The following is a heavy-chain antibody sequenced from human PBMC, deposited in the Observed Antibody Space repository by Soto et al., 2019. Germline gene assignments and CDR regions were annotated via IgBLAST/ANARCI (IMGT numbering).Heavy chain of an antibody. J-gene: IGHJ4*02. CDR1: GFTVSNSY. CDR2: IYSGGST. V-gene: IGHV3-53*01. Sequence: GGSLRLSCAASGFTVSNSYMSWVRQTPGKGLEWVSIIYSGGSTYYADSVKGRFTISRDNTKNILYLQMNSLRAEDTAVYYCASDDSGPFHYWGQGTLVTVSS. D-gene: IGHD6-19*01. CDR3: ASDDSGPFHY.